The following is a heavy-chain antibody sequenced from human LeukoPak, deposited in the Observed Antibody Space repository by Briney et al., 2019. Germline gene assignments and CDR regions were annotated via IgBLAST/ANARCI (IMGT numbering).Heavy chain of an antibody. V-gene: IGHV3-48*03. Sequence: GGSLRLSCAASGFTFSSYEMNWVRQAPGKGLEWVSYISTSSTGSSGHTIYYADSVKGRFTISRDDAKNSLYLQMNSLRAEDTAVYYCARDLETMVRGIITQWGQGTLVTVSS. CDR2: ISTSSTGSSGHTI. D-gene: IGHD3-10*01. CDR1: GFTFSSYE. J-gene: IGHJ4*02. CDR3: ARDLETMVRGIITQ.